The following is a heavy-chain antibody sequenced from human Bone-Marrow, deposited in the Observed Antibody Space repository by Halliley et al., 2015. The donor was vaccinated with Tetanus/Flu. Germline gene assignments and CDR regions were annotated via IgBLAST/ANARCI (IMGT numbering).Heavy chain of an antibody. D-gene: IGHD3-16*01. V-gene: IGHV4-39*01. CDR3: AGQRMGATRYYFHGMDV. CDR1: GGSIRSTSSY. Sequence: TLSLTCTVSGGSIRSTSSYWGWVRQPPGKGLEWIGTISCNGNTYYSPSLESRVTLSVDTSKNQFTLRLTSVTAADTAVYYCAGQRMGATRYYFHGMDVWGHGTTVAVSS. CDR2: ISCNGNT. J-gene: IGHJ6*02.